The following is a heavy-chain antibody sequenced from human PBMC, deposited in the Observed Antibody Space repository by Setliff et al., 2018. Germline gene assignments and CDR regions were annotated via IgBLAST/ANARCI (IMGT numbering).Heavy chain of an antibody. CDR2: MYYSGST. CDR1: GGSISSGSYY. D-gene: IGHD1-7*01. V-gene: IGHV4-39*07. Sequence: ASETLSLTCSVSGGSISSGSYYWGWIRQSPGKGLEWIGSMYYSGSTYYNPSLKSRVTMSVDTSKNQFSLKLSSVTAADTAVYYCAGGNYGSRGRLYYYYYGMDVWGQGTTVTV. J-gene: IGHJ6*02. CDR3: AGGNYGSRGRLYYYYYGMDV.